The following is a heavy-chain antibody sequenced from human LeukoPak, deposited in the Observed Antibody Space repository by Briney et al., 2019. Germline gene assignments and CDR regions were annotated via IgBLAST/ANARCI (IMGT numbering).Heavy chain of an antibody. D-gene: IGHD3-3*01. Sequence: GGSLRLSCAASGFTFSSYWMHWVRQAPGKGLEWVSSISSSSSYIYYADSVKGRFTISRDNAKNSLYLQMNSLRAEDTAVYYCATGRGSGYLFDYWGQGTLVTVSS. CDR1: GFTFSSYW. V-gene: IGHV3-21*01. CDR2: ISSSSSYI. CDR3: ATGRGSGYLFDY. J-gene: IGHJ4*02.